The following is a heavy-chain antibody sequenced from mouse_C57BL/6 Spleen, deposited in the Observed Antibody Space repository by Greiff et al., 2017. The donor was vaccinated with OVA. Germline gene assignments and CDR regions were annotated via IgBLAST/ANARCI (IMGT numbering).Heavy chain of an antibody. CDR1: GYTFTDYE. CDR3: TSGGDYDGYGD. CDR2: IDPETGGT. J-gene: IGHJ2*01. D-gene: IGHD2-3*01. V-gene: IGHV1-15*01. Sequence: VKLMESGAELVRPGASVTLSCKASGYTFTDYEMHWVKQTPVHGLEWIGAIDPETGGTAYNQKFKGKAILTADKSSSTAYMELSSLTSEDSAVYYCTSGGDYDGYGDWGQGTTLTVSA.